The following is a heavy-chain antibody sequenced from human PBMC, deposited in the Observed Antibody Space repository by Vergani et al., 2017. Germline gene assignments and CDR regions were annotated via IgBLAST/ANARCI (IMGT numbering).Heavy chain of an antibody. D-gene: IGHD3-22*01. Sequence: QVQLVESGGGVVQPGRSLRLSCAASGFTFSNYGMHWVRQAPGKGLEWVAVIWYDGSNKYYADSVKGRFTISRDNYKNTLYLQMNSLRAEDTAVYYCTSANYDSSGYYYANYWYFDLWGRGTLVTVSS. CDR3: TSANYDSSGYYYANYWYFDL. V-gene: IGHV3-33*01. CDR2: IWYDGSNK. CDR1: GFTFSNYG. J-gene: IGHJ2*01.